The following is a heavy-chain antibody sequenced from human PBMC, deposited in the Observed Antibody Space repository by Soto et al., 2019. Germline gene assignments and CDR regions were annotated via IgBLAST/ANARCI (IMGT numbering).Heavy chain of an antibody. V-gene: IGHV3-30-3*01. D-gene: IGHD2-21*02. CDR1: GFTFSSYA. Sequence: SLRLSCAASGFTFSSYAMHWVRQAPGKGLEWVAVISYDGSNKYYADSVKGRFTISRDNSKNTLYLQMNSLRAEDTAVYYCARGTTLVVVTAIYYYGMDVWGQGTTVTVSS. J-gene: IGHJ6*02. CDR2: ISYDGSNK. CDR3: ARGTTLVVVTAIYYYGMDV.